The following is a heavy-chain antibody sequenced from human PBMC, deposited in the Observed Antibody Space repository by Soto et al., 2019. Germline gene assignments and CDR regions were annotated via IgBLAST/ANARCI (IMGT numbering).Heavy chain of an antibody. V-gene: IGHV1-18*01. Sequence: QVQLVQSGGEVKKPGASVKVSCKASGYTFTIYGINWVRQAPGQGLEWMGWISPDNGNTNYAQKLPGRVTMTTDTSTSTAYMELRSLRSDDTAFYYCARALGYSGYAGMDVWGQGTTVTVSS. CDR3: ARALGYSGYAGMDV. CDR2: ISPDNGNT. CDR1: GYTFTIYG. D-gene: IGHD5-12*01. J-gene: IGHJ6*02.